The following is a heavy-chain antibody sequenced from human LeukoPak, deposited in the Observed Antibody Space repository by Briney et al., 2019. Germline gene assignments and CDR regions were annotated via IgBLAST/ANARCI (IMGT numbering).Heavy chain of an antibody. J-gene: IGHJ4*02. V-gene: IGHV4-39*01. CDR2: IYYSGST. CDR1: GGSISSSSYY. D-gene: IGHD3-10*01. Sequence: KPSETLTLTCTVSGGSISSSSYYWGWIRQPPGKGLEWIGSIYYSGSTYYNPSLKCRVTISVDTSKNQFSLKLSSVTAADTAVYYCARQGYGSGKFSPFDYWGQGTLVTVSS. CDR3: ARQGYGSGKFSPFDY.